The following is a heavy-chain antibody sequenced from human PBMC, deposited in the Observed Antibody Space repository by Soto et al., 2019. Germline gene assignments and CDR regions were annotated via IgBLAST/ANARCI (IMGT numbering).Heavy chain of an antibody. CDR1: GFTFTSSA. J-gene: IGHJ4*02. D-gene: IGHD1-1*01. Sequence: ASVKVSCKASGFTFTSSAVQWVRQARGQRLEWIGWIVVGSGNTNYAQKFQERVTITRDMSTSTAYMELNSLRAEDTAVYYCARDLSTRGYFDYWGQGTLVTVSS. CDR3: ARDLSTRGYFDY. CDR2: IVVGSGNT. V-gene: IGHV1-58*01.